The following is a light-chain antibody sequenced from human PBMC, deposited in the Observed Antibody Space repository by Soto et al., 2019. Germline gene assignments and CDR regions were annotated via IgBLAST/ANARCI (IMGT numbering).Light chain of an antibody. Sequence: DIQMTQSPSSLPASVGDTVTITCRTSQSINTYLNWYQQKPGKAPKVLIYGASSLQGGVPLRFSGSGSGTDFTLTISSLQPEDFATYYCQESYSTLWGTCGQGTKVEIK. CDR3: QESYSTLWGT. V-gene: IGKV1-39*01. CDR2: GAS. J-gene: IGKJ1*01. CDR1: QSINTY.